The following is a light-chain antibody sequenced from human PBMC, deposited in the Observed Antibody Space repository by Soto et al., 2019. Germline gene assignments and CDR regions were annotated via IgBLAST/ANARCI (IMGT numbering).Light chain of an antibody. CDR2: DAS. J-gene: IGKJ3*01. Sequence: GDTVTIPCRASEGLRSSLAWYQQRPGTGPKLLIYDASTLDAGAPSRFSGSGSWTDFTLTIWSRQPEDFATYYCQQCNNFPPTFGPGTKVDFK. CDR3: QQCNNFPPT. V-gene: IGKV1D-13*01. CDR1: EGLRSS.